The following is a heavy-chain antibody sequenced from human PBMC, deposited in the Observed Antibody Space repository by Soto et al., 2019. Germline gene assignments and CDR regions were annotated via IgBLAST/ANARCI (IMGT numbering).Heavy chain of an antibody. J-gene: IGHJ6*02. CDR2: IYPGDSET. D-gene: IGHD6-6*01. CDR1: RYNFSHYW. Sequence: GESLKISCKGSRYNFSHYWIAWVRQMPGKGLEWMGIIYPGDSETRFSPSFQGQVTISVDKSISTAYLQWTSLKASDTAIYYCATCIEARPGGLDVWGRGTKVTVSS. CDR3: ATCIEARPGGLDV. V-gene: IGHV5-51*01.